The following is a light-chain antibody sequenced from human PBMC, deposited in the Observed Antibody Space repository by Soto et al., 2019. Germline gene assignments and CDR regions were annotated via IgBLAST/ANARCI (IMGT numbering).Light chain of an antibody. CDR1: QSINNW. CDR3: QQYDSDSST. CDR2: EAS. V-gene: IGKV1-5*03. Sequence: DIPMTQSPSTLSASVGDRVTITCRASQSINNWLAWYQQKPGKAPKLLIYEASSLLSGVPSRFSGSGSGTEFTLTISSLHPDDFADYYCQQYDSDSSTFGQGTKLDI. J-gene: IGKJ2*01.